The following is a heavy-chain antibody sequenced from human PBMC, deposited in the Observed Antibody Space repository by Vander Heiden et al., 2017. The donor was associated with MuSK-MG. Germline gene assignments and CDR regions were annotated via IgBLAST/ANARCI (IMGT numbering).Heavy chain of an antibody. V-gene: IGHV4-39*02. D-gene: IGHD3-22*01. CDR1: AGYITTSSSY. CDR2: VFQSGSA. Sequence: QLQLQESGPGLVKPSETLSLTCTVPAGYITTSSSYWGWIRRPPGKGLEWLGNVFQSGSAYYNQSLKSRITLSEDSSKMHISLRLTSVTAADTAMYYCAGGDNSGYSYAAFKVWGRGTMVTVSS. CDR3: AGGDNSGYSYAAFKV. J-gene: IGHJ3*01.